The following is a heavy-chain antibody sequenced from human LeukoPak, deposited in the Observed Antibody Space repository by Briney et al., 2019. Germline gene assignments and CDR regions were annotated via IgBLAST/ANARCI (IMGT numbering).Heavy chain of an antibody. CDR3: ARGIFSSSWYYFDY. CDR1: GGSISSYY. Sequence: SETLSLTCTVSGGSISSYYWSWIRQPPGKGLEWIGYIYYSGSTNYNPSLKSRVTISVDTSKNQYSLKLSSVTAADTAVYYCARGIFSSSWYYFDYWGQGTLVTVSS. V-gene: IGHV4-59*01. J-gene: IGHJ4*02. CDR2: IYYSGST. D-gene: IGHD6-13*01.